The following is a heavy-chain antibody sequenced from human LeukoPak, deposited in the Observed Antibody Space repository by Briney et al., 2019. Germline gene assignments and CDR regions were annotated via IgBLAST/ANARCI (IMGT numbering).Heavy chain of an antibody. CDR1: RGSISSSSYY. V-gene: IGHV4-39*07. D-gene: IGHD3-9*01. J-gene: IGHJ3*02. CDR2: IYYSGIT. Sequence: SETLSLTCTVSRGSISSSSYYWGWIRQPPGKGLEWIGSIYYSGITYYNPSLKSRVTISVDTSKNQFSLKLSSVTAAATAVYYCARERSYYDILTGYIQDAFDIWGQGTMVTVSS. CDR3: ARERSYYDILTGYIQDAFDI.